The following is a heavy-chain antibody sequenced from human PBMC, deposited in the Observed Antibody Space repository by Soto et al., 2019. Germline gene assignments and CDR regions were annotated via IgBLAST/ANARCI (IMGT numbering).Heavy chain of an antibody. Sequence: QVQLQESGPGLVKPSETLSLTCSVSGGSVSSGSYYWSWIRQPPGKGLEWIGYIRSSGSTNYIPSLESRGTISLDTSKNQFSLKLSSVTAADTAVYYGARDDSSSSYWGQGTLVTVSS. CDR3: ARDDSSSSY. V-gene: IGHV4-61*01. J-gene: IGHJ4*02. CDR1: GGSVSSGSYY. CDR2: IRSSGST. D-gene: IGHD6-13*01.